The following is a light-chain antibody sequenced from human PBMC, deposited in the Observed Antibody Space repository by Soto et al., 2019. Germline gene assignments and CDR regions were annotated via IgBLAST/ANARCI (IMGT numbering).Light chain of an antibody. CDR1: QSVLYSSNNKNY. V-gene: IGKV4-1*01. J-gene: IGKJ4*01. CDR2: WAS. Sequence: DIVMTQSPDSLAVSLGERATINCKSSQSVLYSSNNKNYLAWYQQKPGQPPKLLIYWASTRESGVPDRFSGGGSGTDFTLTISSLQAEDVAVYYCQQYYSTPLTFGGGAKVESK. CDR3: QQYYSTPLT.